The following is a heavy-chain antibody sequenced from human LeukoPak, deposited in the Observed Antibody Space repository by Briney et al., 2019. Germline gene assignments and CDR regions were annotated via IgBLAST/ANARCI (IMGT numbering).Heavy chain of an antibody. J-gene: IGHJ3*02. CDR3: ARDPGRYDILSGSSPGYAFDI. V-gene: IGHV3-48*03. Sequence: GGSLRLSCAASEFTFSSYAMNWVRQAPGKGLEWVSYISSSGSNIYYADSVKGRFTISRDNAKNSLYLQMNSLRAEDTAVYYCARDPGRYDILSGSSPGYAFDIWGQGTMVTVSS. D-gene: IGHD3-9*01. CDR2: ISSSGSNI. CDR1: EFTFSSYA.